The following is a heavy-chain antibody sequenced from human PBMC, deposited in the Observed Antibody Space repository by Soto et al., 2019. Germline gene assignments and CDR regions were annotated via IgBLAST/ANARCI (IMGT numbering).Heavy chain of an antibody. Sequence: SETLSLTCTVSEDSISTYYWGWIRQPAGKGLEWVGRIYTNGSTTYNPSLKSRVTVSVDTSKKQLSLKLRSVTAADTAVYYCARDGTVDYVEYYFDYWGQGTLVTVSS. V-gene: IGHV4-4*07. J-gene: IGHJ4*02. CDR3: ARDGTVDYVEYYFDY. CDR1: EDSISTYY. D-gene: IGHD4-17*01. CDR2: IYTNGST.